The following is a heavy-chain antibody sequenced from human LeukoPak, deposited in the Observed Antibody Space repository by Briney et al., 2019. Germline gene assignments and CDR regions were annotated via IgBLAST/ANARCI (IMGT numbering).Heavy chain of an antibody. J-gene: IGHJ4*02. CDR1: GGSISSYY. D-gene: IGHD3-22*01. CDR3: ARYDSSGYYYAFDY. Sequence: SETLSLXCTVSGGSISSYYWSWIRQPPGKGLEWIGYIYYSGSTNYNPSLKSRVTISVDTSKNQFSLKLSSVTAADTAVYYCARYDSSGYYYAFDYWGQGTLVTVSS. V-gene: IGHV4-59*01. CDR2: IYYSGST.